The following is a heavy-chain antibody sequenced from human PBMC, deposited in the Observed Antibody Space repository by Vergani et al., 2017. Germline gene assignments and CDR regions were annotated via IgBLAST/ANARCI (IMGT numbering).Heavy chain of an antibody. CDR2: INHSGST. V-gene: IGHV4-34*01. Sequence: QVQLQQWGAGLLKPSETLSLTCAVYGGSFSGYYWSWIRQPPGKGLEWIGEINHSGSTNSNSSLKSRVPISVDTSKIQFSLKLSSVTAADTAVYYCARLNFGGIADTCLSTDIWGQGTMVTVSS. J-gene: IGHJ3*02. CDR1: GGSFSGYY. D-gene: IGHD3-16*01. CDR3: ARLNFGGIADTCLSTDI.